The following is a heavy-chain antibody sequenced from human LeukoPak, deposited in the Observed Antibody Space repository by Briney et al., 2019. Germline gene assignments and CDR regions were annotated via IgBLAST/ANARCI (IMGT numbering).Heavy chain of an antibody. CDR3: ARVGYDMSGYYLRPFDY. J-gene: IGHJ4*02. CDR1: GGALNSTRYH. Sequence: PSETLSLTSTVPGGALNSTRYHCGWIRHSPGKGLEWIGTIYNRGSTFYKPSLESRVTISVDTSKNQFSLRLTSVTAADTVVYHCARVGYDMSGYYLRPFDYWGQGTLVTVSS. D-gene: IGHD3-22*01. V-gene: IGHV4-39*01. CDR2: IYNRGST.